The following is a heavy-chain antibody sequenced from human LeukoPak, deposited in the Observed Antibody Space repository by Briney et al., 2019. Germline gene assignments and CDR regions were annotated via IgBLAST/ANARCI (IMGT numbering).Heavy chain of an antibody. D-gene: IGHD3-22*01. V-gene: IGHV3-74*01. Sequence: TGGSLRLSCAASGFTFSGYWMHWVRQVPGEGLVWVSRINGDGSRTTYADSVKGRFTISRDNAKNTLYLQMNSLRVEDKAVYYCVRSHFYDRSGYYLDYWGQGTLVTVSS. J-gene: IGHJ4*02. CDR3: VRSHFYDRSGYYLDY. CDR1: GFTFSGYW. CDR2: INGDGSRT.